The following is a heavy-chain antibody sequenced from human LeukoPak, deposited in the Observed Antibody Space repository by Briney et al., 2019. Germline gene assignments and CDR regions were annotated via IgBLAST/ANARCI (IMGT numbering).Heavy chain of an antibody. J-gene: IGHJ3*02. CDR1: GFIFSSYG. D-gene: IGHD5-18*01. Sequence: GGSLRLSCAAPGFIFSSYGMHWVRQAPGKGLEWVAVISYDGSNKYYADSVKGRFTISRDNSKNTLYLQVNSLRAEDTAVYYCAKDRAGYGDAFDIWGQGTMVTVSS. V-gene: IGHV3-30*18. CDR3: AKDRAGYGDAFDI. CDR2: ISYDGSNK.